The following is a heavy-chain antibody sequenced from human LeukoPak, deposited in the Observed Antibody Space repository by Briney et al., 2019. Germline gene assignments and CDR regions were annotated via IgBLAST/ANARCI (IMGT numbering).Heavy chain of an antibody. J-gene: IGHJ6*02. V-gene: IGHV3-23*01. CDR1: GFTFSNYA. D-gene: IGHD2-2*02. CDR3: AKDGYCSSTSCYIGQWDV. Sequence: GGSLRLSCAASGFTFSNYAMSWVRQAPGKGLEWDSAISGSGSSTDYADSVKGRFTISRDNSKNTLYLQMNSLRAEDTAVYYCAKDGYCSSTSCYIGQWDVWGQGTTVTVSS. CDR2: ISGSGSST.